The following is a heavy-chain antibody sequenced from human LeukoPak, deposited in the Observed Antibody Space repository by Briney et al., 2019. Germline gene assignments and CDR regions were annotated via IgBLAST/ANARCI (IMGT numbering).Heavy chain of an antibody. CDR3: ARIKRWRWLQY. J-gene: IGHJ4*02. CDR2: INPNSGGT. CDR1: GYTFTGYY. V-gene: IGHV1-2*02. Sequence: GASVKVSCKASGYTFTGYYMRWVRQAPGQGLEWMGWINPNSGGTNYAQEFQGRVTMTRDTSISTAYMELSRLRSDDTAVYYCARIKRWRWLQYWGQGTLVTVS. D-gene: IGHD5-24*01.